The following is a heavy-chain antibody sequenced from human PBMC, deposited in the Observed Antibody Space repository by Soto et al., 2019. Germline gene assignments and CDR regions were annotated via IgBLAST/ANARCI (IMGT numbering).Heavy chain of an antibody. CDR3: ARQDGYYYYMDV. Sequence: QVELQESGPGLVKPSETLSLTCKVSGGSFSSHCWSWIRQPPGEGMEWIGYVFYTGSTNYNPSLRSRVLISVDTSKNQFSLTLRSVTAAATAVYYCARQDGYYYYMDVWGKGTTVTVSS. J-gene: IGHJ6*03. CDR2: VFYTGST. CDR1: GGSFSSHC. V-gene: IGHV4-59*08.